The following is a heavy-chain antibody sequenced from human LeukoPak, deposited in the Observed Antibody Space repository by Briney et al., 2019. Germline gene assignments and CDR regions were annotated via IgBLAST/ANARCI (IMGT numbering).Heavy chain of an antibody. CDR2: ISGSGGST. Sequence: GGSLTLSCAASGFTFRNYAMSWVRQAPGKGLEWVSAISGSGGSTYYADSVKGRFTISRDNSKNTLYLQMNSLRAEDTAVYYCAHYSSGWYLSDYWGQGTLVTVSS. J-gene: IGHJ4*02. CDR1: GFTFRNYA. V-gene: IGHV3-23*01. D-gene: IGHD6-19*01. CDR3: AHYSSGWYLSDY.